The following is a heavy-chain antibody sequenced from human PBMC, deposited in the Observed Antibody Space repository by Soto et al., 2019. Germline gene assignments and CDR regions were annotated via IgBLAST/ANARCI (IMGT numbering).Heavy chain of an antibody. CDR3: ARGPPMIH. D-gene: IGHD3-22*01. J-gene: IGHJ4*02. V-gene: IGHV4-30-4*01. CDR1: GGSISSGDYY. Sequence: SETLSLTCTVSGGSISSGDYYWSWIRQPPGKGLEWIGYIYYSGTTYYNPSLKSRVTMSVDTSKNQFSLKLSSVTAADTAVYYCARGPPMIHWGQGTLVTVSS. CDR2: IYYSGTT.